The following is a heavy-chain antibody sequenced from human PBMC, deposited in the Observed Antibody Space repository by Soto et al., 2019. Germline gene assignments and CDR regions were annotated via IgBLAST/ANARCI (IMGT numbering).Heavy chain of an antibody. J-gene: IGHJ6*02. CDR3: ELVGYYYGMDV. CDR1: GAYSASSSSS. D-gene: IGHD2-8*02. Sequence: SATLSLPCTVPGAYSASSSSSWGWIRQPPGKGLEWIGSIYYSGSPYYNPSLKSRVTISVDTSKNQYSLKLSSVTAADTAVYYCELVGYYYGMDVWGQWITVS. CDR2: IYYSGSP. V-gene: IGHV4-39*01.